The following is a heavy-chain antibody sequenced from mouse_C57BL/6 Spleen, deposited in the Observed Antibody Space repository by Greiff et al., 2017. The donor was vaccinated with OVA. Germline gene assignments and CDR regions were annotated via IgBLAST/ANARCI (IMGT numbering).Heavy chain of an antibody. CDR3: AREEGDFDY. Sequence: EVKVVESGAELVKPGASVKLSCTASGYNIKDYYIHWVKQRTGQGLEWIGRIDPEDGGTKYDQKFKGKATMTADTSSSTAYLQLSSLTSDDAAVYYCAREEGDFDYWGQGTTLTVSS. V-gene: IGHV14-2*01. CDR1: GYNIKDYY. CDR2: IDPEDGGT. J-gene: IGHJ2*01.